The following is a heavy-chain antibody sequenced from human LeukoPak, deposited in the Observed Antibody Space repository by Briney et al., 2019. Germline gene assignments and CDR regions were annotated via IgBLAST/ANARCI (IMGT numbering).Heavy chain of an antibody. Sequence: GGSLRLSCAASGFTLSSYTMSWVRQAPGKGLEWVSAISGSGGSTYYADSVKGRFTISRDNSKNTLYLQMNSLRAEDTAVYYCAKDRSYDSSGYFFRHDAFDIWGQGTMVTVSS. D-gene: IGHD3-22*01. CDR2: ISGSGGST. CDR1: GFTLSSYT. CDR3: AKDRSYDSSGYFFRHDAFDI. V-gene: IGHV3-23*01. J-gene: IGHJ3*02.